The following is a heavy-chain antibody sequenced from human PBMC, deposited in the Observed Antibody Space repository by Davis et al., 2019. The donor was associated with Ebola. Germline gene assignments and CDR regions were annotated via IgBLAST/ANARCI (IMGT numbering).Heavy chain of an antibody. CDR1: GFSFRSNW. CDR3: ARDQGYCSDTSCLLYDYYYMDV. CDR2: INEDGIIK. V-gene: IGHV3-74*01. J-gene: IGHJ6*03. D-gene: IGHD2-2*01. Sequence: GESLKISCAASGFSFRSNWMHWVRQAPEKGLVWVSRINEDGIIKTYADSVKGRFTISRDNAKNSLYLQMNSLRAEDTAVYYCARDQGYCSDTSCLLYDYYYMDVWGKGTTVTVSS.